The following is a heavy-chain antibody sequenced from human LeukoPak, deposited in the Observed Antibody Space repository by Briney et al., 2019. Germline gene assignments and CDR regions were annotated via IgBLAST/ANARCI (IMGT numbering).Heavy chain of an antibody. CDR2: ITGSSSTI. D-gene: IGHD3-22*01. Sequence: PGGSLRLSCAASGFTFSSSSMNWVRQAPGKGLEWVSYITGSSSTIYYADSVKGRSTISRDNSKYTLYLQMNSLRVEDTAVYFCAKGSPGRGILVVSDLYYFDYWGQGTLVTVSS. CDR3: AKGSPGRGILVVSDLYYFDY. CDR1: GFTFSSSS. J-gene: IGHJ4*02. V-gene: IGHV3-48*01.